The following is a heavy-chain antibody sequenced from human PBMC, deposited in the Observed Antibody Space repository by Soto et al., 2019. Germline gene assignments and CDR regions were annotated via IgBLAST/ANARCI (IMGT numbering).Heavy chain of an antibody. CDR1: GGSISSYY. D-gene: IGHD1-7*01. CDR3: ARELGITGTTSSY. J-gene: IGHJ4*02. Sequence: SETLSLTCTVSGGSISSYYWSWIRQPPGKGLEWIGYIYYSGSTNYNPSLKSRVTISVDTSKNQFSLKLSSVTAADTAVYFCARELGITGTTSSYWGQGTLVTVSS. V-gene: IGHV4-59*01. CDR2: IYYSGST.